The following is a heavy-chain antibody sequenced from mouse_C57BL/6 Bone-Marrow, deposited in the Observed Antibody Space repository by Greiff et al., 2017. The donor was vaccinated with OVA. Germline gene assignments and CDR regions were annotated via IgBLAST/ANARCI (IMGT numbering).Heavy chain of an antibody. D-gene: IGHD4-1*01. J-gene: IGHJ3*01. CDR3: TRWENWDAWFAY. CDR2: IYPGNSDT. CDR1: GYTFTSYW. V-gene: IGHV1-5*01. Sequence: VQLKESGTVLARPGASVKMSCKTSGYTFTSYWMHWVKQRPGQGLEWIGAIYPGNSDTSYNQRFKGKANLTAVTSASTAYMELSSLTNEDSAVYYCTRWENWDAWFAYWGQGTLVTVSA.